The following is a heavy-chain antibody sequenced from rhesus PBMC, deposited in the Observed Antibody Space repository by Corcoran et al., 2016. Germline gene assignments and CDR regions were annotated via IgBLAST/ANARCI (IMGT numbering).Heavy chain of an antibody. Sequence: QVQLRESGPGLVKPSETLSLTCAVSGGSISSNYWSWSRQPPGKGLEWIGRIYGRPWSTDYNPSLRIRVTISTDTAKNQFSLQLNSVTAADTAVYYCVGEDTRYNIWTGPSWGQGVLVTVSS. V-gene: IGHV4-160*01. CDR2: IYGRPWST. CDR3: VGEDTRYNIWTGPS. D-gene: IGHD3-3*01. CDR1: GGSISSNY. J-gene: IGHJ4*01.